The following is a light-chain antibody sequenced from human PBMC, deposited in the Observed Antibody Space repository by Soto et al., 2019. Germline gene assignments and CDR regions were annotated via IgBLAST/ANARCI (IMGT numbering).Light chain of an antibody. J-gene: IGKJ5*01. CDR2: GAS. CDR3: QQYGSSPPGT. Sequence: EVVLTQSPATLSVSPGDTATLSCRANQSVSSNLAWYQQKPGQAPRLLIYGASSRATGIPDRFSGSGSGTDFTLTISRLEPEDFAVYYCQQYGSSPPGTFGQGTRLEI. CDR1: QSVSSN. V-gene: IGKV3-20*01.